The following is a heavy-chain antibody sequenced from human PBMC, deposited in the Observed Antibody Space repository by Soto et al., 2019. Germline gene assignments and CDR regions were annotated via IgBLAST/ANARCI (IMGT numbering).Heavy chain of an antibody. V-gene: IGHV3-48*01. CDR3: ARDLYSSSSRYFDY. CDR1: GFTFSSYS. Sequence: GESLKISCAASGFTFSSYSMNWVRQAPGKGLEWVSYISSSSSTIYYADSVKGRFTISRDNAKNSLYLQMNSLRAEDTAVYYCARDLYSSSSRYFDYWGQGTLVTVSS. J-gene: IGHJ4*02. D-gene: IGHD6-6*01. CDR2: ISSSSSTI.